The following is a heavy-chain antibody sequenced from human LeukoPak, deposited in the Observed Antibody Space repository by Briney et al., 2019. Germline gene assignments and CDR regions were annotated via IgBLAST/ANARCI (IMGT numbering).Heavy chain of an antibody. CDR1: GYTFTSYG. D-gene: IGHD2-21*02. CDR2: ISAYNGNT. CDR3: ARIGGEIGHIVVVTAIHNWFDP. Sequence: ASVKVSCKASGYTFTSYGISWVRQAPGQGLEWMGWISAYNGNTNYAQKLQGRVTMTTDTSTSTAYMELRSLRSDDTAVYYCARIGGEIGHIVVVTAIHNWFDPWGQGTLVTVSS. J-gene: IGHJ5*02. V-gene: IGHV1-18*01.